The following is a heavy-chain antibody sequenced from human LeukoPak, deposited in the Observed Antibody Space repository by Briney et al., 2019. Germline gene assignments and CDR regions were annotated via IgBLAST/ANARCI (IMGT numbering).Heavy chain of an antibody. V-gene: IGHV1-46*01. CDR2: INPTGGST. J-gene: IGHJ4*02. D-gene: IGHD6-13*01. Sequence: ASVKVSCKASGYTFTTYYIHWVRQAPGQGLEWMGIINPTGGSTSYAQKFQGRVTMTRDTSTSTVFMEVNSLRSEDTAVYYCALYSSTWYWGQGTLVTVSS. CDR3: ALYSSTWY. CDR1: GYTFTTYY.